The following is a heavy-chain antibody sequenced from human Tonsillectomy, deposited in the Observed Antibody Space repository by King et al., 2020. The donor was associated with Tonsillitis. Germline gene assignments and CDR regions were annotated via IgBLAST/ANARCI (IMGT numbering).Heavy chain of an antibody. Sequence: VQLVESGGGGVQPGRSLRLSCAASGFTFSSYAMHLVRQAPGKGLEWVAVISYVGSNKNYADSVKGRLTISRDNSKNTLYLQMNSLRAEDTAVYYCARGLRGGGISGWFDPWGQGTLVTVSS. D-gene: IGHD2-15*01. V-gene: IGHV3-30*01. CDR1: GFTFSSYA. CDR3: ARGLRGGGISGWFDP. J-gene: IGHJ5*02. CDR2: ISYVGSNK.